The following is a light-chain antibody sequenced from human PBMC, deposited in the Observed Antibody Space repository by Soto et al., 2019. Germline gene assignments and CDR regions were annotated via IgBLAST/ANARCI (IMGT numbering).Light chain of an antibody. CDR1: QNIDMY. J-gene: IGKJ1*01. V-gene: IGKV1-39*01. CDR3: QHTFNSPPWT. Sequence: DIHMTQSPSSLSASVGDTVTITCRASQNIDMYLNWYQQKPGKAPRVLISGASNLQSGVPSRFSGSGSGTDFTLTISSLQSVDFASYFCQHTFNSPPWTFGQGTKVDIK. CDR2: GAS.